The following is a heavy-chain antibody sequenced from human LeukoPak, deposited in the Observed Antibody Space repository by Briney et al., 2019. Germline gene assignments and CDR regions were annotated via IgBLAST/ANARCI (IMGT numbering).Heavy chain of an antibody. J-gene: IGHJ4*02. Sequence: SETLSLTCAVYGGSFSGYYWSWIRQPPGKGLEWMGEINHSGSTNYNPSLKSRITISVDTSKNQFSLKLSSVTAADTAVYYCARDYGYCSSTSCYSGGFDYWGQGTLVTVSS. V-gene: IGHV4-34*01. CDR2: INHSGST. CDR1: GGSFSGYY. CDR3: ARDYGYCSSTSCYSGGFDY. D-gene: IGHD2-2*02.